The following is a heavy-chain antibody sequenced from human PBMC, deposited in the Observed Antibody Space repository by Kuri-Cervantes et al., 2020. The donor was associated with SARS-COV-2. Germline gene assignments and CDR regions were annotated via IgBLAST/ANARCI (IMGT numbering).Heavy chain of an antibody. V-gene: IGHV3-9*01. Sequence: GGSLRLSCTVSGYSISSGYYWGWIRQPPGKGLEWVSGISWNSGSIGYADSVKGRFTISRDNSKNTLYLQMNSLRAEDTAVYYCAKDGGYYDFWSGYAKRAQDHYYYYYMDVWGKGTTVTVSS. CDR2: ISWNSGSI. CDR1: GYSISSGYY. CDR3: AKDGGYYDFWSGYAKRAQDHYYYYYMDV. D-gene: IGHD3-3*01. J-gene: IGHJ6*03.